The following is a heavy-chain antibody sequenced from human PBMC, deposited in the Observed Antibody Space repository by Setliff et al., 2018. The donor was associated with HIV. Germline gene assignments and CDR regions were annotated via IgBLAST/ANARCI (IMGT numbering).Heavy chain of an antibody. D-gene: IGHD3-16*01. V-gene: IGHV4-59*08. CDR1: GGSISSYY. CDR2: IYYSGSS. J-gene: IGHJ4*02. Sequence: PSETLSLTCTVSGGSISSYYWSWIRQPPGKGLEWIGYIYYSGSSNYNPSLKSRVTMSVDTSKNQFSLQLSSVTAADTAVYYCARRLGATVFYYFDYWGQGTLVTVSS. CDR3: ARRLGATVFYYFDY.